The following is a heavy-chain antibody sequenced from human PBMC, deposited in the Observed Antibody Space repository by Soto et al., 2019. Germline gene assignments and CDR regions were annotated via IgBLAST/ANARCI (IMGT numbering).Heavy chain of an antibody. CDR1: GFTFSISL. D-gene: IGHD3-16*02. V-gene: IGHV3-7*03. CDR3: ARDYRDGMDV. Sequence: LRLSCAASGFTFSISLRSWFRQAPGTGLEWVANIKQDGSEKYYVDSVKCRFNISRYNAKNSLYLQMNSLRTEDTAVYDCARDYRDGMDVWGQGTTVTVSS. CDR2: IKQDGSEK. J-gene: IGHJ6*02.